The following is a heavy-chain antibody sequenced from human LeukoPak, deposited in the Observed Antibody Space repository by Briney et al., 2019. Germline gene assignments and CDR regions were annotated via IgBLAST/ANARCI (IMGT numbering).Heavy chain of an antibody. V-gene: IGHV3-30*18. CDR3: AKGEYYYGSGSQIDY. D-gene: IGHD3-10*01. CDR1: GFTFSSYG. CDR2: ISYDGSNK. Sequence: GGSLRLSCAASGFTFSSYGMHWVRQAPGKGLEWVAVISYDGSNKYYADSVKGRFTISRDNSKNTLYLQMNSLRAEDTAVYYCAKGEYYYGSGSQIDYWGQGTLVTVSS. J-gene: IGHJ4*02.